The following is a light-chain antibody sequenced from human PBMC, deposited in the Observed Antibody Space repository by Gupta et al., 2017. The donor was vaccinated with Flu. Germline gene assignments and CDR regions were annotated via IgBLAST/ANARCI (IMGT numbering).Light chain of an antibody. Sequence: SYELTQPPSVSVSPGQTARITCSGDALPNQYAYWYQQKPGQAPVLVIFKDSERPSGIPERFPGSSSGTTVTLTISAVRAEDEADFDCQSADNSGTYWVFGGGTKLTVL. V-gene: IGLV3-25*03. J-gene: IGLJ3*02. CDR2: KDS. CDR3: QSADNSGTYWV. CDR1: ALPNQY.